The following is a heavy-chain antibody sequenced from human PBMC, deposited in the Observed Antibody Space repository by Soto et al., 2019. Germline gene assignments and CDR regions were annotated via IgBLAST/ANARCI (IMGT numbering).Heavy chain of an antibody. CDR3: ARGVGSSPPRY. CDR2: VYDNGRP. CDR1: GGSISVYY. Sequence: SETLSLTCTISGGSISVYYWSWIRQSPRPGLEWIGYVYDNGRPYYSPSLKSRVTISADTSKNQISLKLTSATAADTAVYYCARGVGSSPPRYWGRGTLVTVSS. J-gene: IGHJ4*02. V-gene: IGHV4-59*01. D-gene: IGHD3-9*01.